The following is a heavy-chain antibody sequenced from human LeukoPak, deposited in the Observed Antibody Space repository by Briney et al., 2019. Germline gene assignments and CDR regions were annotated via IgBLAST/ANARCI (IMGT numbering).Heavy chain of an antibody. D-gene: IGHD4-17*01. CDR2: ISGSGGST. CDR3: VATVTILDY. CDR1: GFTFSSYD. Sequence: PGGSLRLSCAASGFTFSSYDLMWVRQAPGKGLEWVSAISGSGGSTYYADSVKGRFTISRDNSKNTLYLQMNSLRAEDTAVYYCVATVTILDYWGQGTLVTVSS. J-gene: IGHJ4*02. V-gene: IGHV3-23*01.